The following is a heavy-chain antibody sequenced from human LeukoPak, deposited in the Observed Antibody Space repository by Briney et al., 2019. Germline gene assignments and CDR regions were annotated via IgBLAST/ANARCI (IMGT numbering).Heavy chain of an antibody. J-gene: IGHJ4*02. CDR3: ARAPYWGLRPLDY. CDR1: GYTSTGYY. Sequence: GASVKVSCKASGYTSTGYYMHWVRQAAGQGLEWMGWINPNSGGTNYAQKFQGRVTMTRDTSTSTVYMELSSLRSEDTAVYYCARAPYWGLRPLDYWGQGTLVTVSS. V-gene: IGHV1-2*02. CDR2: INPNSGGT. D-gene: IGHD7-27*01.